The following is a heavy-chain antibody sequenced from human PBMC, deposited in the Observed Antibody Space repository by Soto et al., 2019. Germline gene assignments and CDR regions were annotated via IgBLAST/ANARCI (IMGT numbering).Heavy chain of an antibody. D-gene: IGHD6-13*01. J-gene: IGHJ6*02. Sequence: SETLSLTCAVSGGSISSSNWWSWVRQPPGKGLEWIGEIYHSGSTNYNPSLKSRVTISVDTSKNQFSLKLSSVTAADTAVYYCARVPGYSSPYYGMDVWGQGTTVTVSS. V-gene: IGHV4-4*02. CDR3: ARVPGYSSPYYGMDV. CDR1: GGSISSSNW. CDR2: IYHSGST.